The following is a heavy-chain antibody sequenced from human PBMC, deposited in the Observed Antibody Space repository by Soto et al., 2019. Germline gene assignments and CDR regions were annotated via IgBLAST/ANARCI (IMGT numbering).Heavy chain of an antibody. CDR2: IIPIFGTA. D-gene: IGHD5-18*01. Sequence: QVQLGQSGAEVKKPGSSVKVSCKSSGGTFSSYAIRWVRQAPGQGLEWMGGIIPIFGTAHYAQKLQGRVTTTADESTNTASRELSSLRSEDTAVYYCVRTWIQLRRIEEGSFDILGQGTMVTVSA. CDR3: VRTWIQLRRIEEGSFDI. CDR1: GGTFSSYA. V-gene: IGHV1-69*12. J-gene: IGHJ3*02.